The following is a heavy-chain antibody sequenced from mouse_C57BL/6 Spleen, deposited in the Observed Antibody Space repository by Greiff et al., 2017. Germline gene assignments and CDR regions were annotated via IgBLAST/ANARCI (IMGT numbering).Heavy chain of an antibody. V-gene: IGHV2-5*01. CDR2: IWRGGST. J-gene: IGHJ4*01. CDR3: AKGRHGSSYFYAMDY. D-gene: IGHD1-1*01. Sequence: VQLQQSGPGLVQPSQSLSITCTVSGFSLTSYGVHWVRQSPGKGLEWLGVIWRGGSTDYNAAFMSRLSITKDNSKSQVFFKMNSLQADDTAIYYCAKGRHGSSYFYAMDYWGQGTSVTVSS. CDR1: GFSLTSYG.